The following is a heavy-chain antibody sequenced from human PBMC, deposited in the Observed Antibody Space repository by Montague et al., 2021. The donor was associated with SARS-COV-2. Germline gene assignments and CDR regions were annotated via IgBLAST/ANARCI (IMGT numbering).Heavy chain of an antibody. CDR1: GFTFSTYG. Sequence: SLRLSCAASGFTFSTYGIHWVRQAPGKGLEWVAFIWYDGSDEYYADPVKGRFTISRDNSKNTLNLQMNSLRAEDTAVYYCARGKWFGDYWGQGTLVTVSS. V-gene: IGHV3-33*01. CDR3: ARGKWFGDY. J-gene: IGHJ4*01. CDR2: IWYDGSDE. D-gene: IGHD3-10*01.